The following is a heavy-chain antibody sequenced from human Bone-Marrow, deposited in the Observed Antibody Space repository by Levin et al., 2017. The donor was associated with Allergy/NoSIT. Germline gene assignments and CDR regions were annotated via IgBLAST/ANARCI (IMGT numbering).Heavy chain of an antibody. CDR1: GYNFNNYW. V-gene: IGHV5-51*01. Sequence: RGESLKISCQAYGYNFNNYWIGWVRQMPGKGLEWMGIVYAGDSDGRYSPSFQGHVTMSADKSISTAFLQWSSLKASDTATYYCARQNISSGYDYWGQGTPVTVSS. CDR3: ARQNISSGYDY. CDR2: VYAGDSDG. J-gene: IGHJ4*02. D-gene: IGHD5-12*01.